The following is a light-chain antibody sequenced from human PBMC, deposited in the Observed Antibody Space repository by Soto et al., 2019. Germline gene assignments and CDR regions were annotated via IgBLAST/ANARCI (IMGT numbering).Light chain of an antibody. CDR2: WAS. V-gene: IGKV4-1*01. CDR1: QSILYSSNNKNY. J-gene: IGKJ4*01. CDR3: QQYYNTPLT. Sequence: DIVMTQSPDSLAVSLGERATINCKSSQSILYSSNNKNYLAWYQQKPGQPPQLLIYWASTRESGVPDRISASGSGTDFTLTISSLQAEDVAVYYCQQYYNTPLTFGGGTKVDIK.